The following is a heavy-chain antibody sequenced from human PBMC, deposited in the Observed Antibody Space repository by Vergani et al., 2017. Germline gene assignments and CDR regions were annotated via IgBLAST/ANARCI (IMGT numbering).Heavy chain of an antibody. CDR3: GRDVEVHYYYYDMDV. Sequence: QVQLQESGPGLVKPSQTLYLTCTVSGCSISSGSYYWSWLRQPAGQGLEWIGRIYTSGSTNYNPSLKSHVTMTVDTSKNPFSLKLSTVTAADTAVYYCGRDVEVHYYYYDMDVWGKGTTVTVSS. V-gene: IGHV4-61*02. CDR2: IYTSGST. CDR1: GCSISSGSYY. D-gene: IGHD2-15*01. J-gene: IGHJ6*03.